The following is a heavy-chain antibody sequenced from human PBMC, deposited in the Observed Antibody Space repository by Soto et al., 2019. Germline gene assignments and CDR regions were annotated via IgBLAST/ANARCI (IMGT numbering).Heavy chain of an antibody. CDR3: ARIGWELTVIDY. CDR1: GDSIINYY. V-gene: IGHV4-59*01. D-gene: IGHD1-26*01. Sequence: SETLSLTCTVSGDSIINYYWSWIRQPPGKGLEWIGYIYYSGSTNYNPSLKSRVTISVDTSKNQFSLKLSSVTAADTAVYYCARIGWELTVIDYWGQGTLVTVSS. CDR2: IYYSGST. J-gene: IGHJ4*02.